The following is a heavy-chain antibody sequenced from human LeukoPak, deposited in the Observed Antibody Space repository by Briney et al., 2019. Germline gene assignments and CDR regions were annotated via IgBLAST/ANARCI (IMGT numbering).Heavy chain of an antibody. CDR3: ARDLYYDSSGYTYFDY. V-gene: IGHV1-2*06. CDR1: GYTFTGYY. Sequence: ASVKVSCKASGYTFTGYYMHWVRQAPGQGLEWMGRINPNSGGTNYAQKFQGRVTTTRDTSISTAYMELSRLRSDDTAVYYCARDLYYDSSGYTYFDYWGQGTLVTVSS. CDR2: INPNSGGT. D-gene: IGHD3-22*01. J-gene: IGHJ4*02.